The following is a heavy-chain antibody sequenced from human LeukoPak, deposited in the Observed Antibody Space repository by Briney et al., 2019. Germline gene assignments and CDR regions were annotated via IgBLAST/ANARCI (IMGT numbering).Heavy chain of an antibody. CDR2: IWYDGSNK. CDR1: GFTFSSYG. D-gene: IGHD3-3*01. Sequence: PGRSLRLSCAASGFTFSSYGMHWVRQVPGKGLEWVAVIWYDGSNKYYADSVKGRFTISRDNSKNTLYLQMSSLRAEDTAVYYCAKGPRITIFGVVTTNFDYWGQGTLVTVSS. J-gene: IGHJ4*02. V-gene: IGHV3-33*06. CDR3: AKGPRITIFGVVTTNFDY.